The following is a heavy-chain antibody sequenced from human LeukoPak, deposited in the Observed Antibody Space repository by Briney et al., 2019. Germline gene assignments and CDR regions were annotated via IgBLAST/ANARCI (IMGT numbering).Heavy chain of an antibody. Sequence: SETLSLTCTVSGGSISSSSYYWGWIRQPPGKGLEWIGYIYYSGSTNYNPSLKSRVTISVDTSKNQFSLKLSSVTAADTAVYYCGGGYIYGSTYYYMDVWGKGTTVTISS. CDR1: GGSISSSSYY. J-gene: IGHJ6*03. CDR2: IYYSGST. D-gene: IGHD5-18*01. V-gene: IGHV4-61*05. CDR3: GGGYIYGSTYYYMDV.